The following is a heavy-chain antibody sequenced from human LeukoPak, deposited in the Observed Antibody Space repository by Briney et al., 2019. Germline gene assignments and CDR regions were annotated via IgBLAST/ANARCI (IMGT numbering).Heavy chain of an antibody. CDR2: INPNSGGT. V-gene: IGHV1-2*02. CDR3: ARDQLLRYFDWLLPYEYYFDY. CDR1: AYTLTGYY. J-gene: IGHJ4*02. D-gene: IGHD3-9*01. Sequence: GASVKVSCKASAYTLTGYYMHWVRQAPGQGLEWMGWINPNSGGTNYAQKFQGRVTMTRDTSISTAYMELSRLRSDDTAVYYCARDQLLRYFDWLLPYEYYFDYWGQGTLVTVSS.